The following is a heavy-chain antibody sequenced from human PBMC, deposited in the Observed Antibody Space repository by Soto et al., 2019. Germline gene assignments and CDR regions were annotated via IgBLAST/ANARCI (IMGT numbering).Heavy chain of an antibody. J-gene: IGHJ4*02. CDR2: ISTSGDGT. Sequence: GGSMRLSCAASGFTFSSYAMTWVRQAPGKGLEWVSGISTSGDGTYYADSVKGRFTISRDNSKNTLCLQMNSLRAEDTAVYYCATLARTKDFDYWGQGTLVTVSS. V-gene: IGHV3-23*01. CDR1: GFTFSSYA. D-gene: IGHD2-8*01. CDR3: ATLARTKDFDY.